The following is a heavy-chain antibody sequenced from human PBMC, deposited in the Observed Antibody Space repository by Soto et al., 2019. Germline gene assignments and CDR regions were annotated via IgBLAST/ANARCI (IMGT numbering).Heavy chain of an antibody. V-gene: IGHV3-49*03. D-gene: IGHD3-10*01. Sequence: EVQLVESGGGLVQPGWSLRLSCTPSGFTFGDYSMSWFRQAPGKGLEWVGFIRYKAFGGTTEYAASVKGRFTISRDDSKSIAYLQMNSLKTEDTAMYYCASRNGPGEADAFDIWGQGTMVTVSP. CDR2: IRYKAFGGTT. CDR1: GFTFGDYS. CDR3: ASRNGPGEADAFDI. J-gene: IGHJ3*02.